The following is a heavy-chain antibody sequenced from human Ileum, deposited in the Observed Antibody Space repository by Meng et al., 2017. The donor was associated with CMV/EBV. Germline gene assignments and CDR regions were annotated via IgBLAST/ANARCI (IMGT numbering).Heavy chain of an antibody. J-gene: IGHJ4*02. CDR1: GASLGTSDYF. D-gene: IGHD5-12*01. CDR2: VYYNGRT. Sequence: QRPSQAAVPRLRKPSETLSLTSPVSGASLGTSDYFWAYIRQSPGKGLEWIGSVYYNGRTYSNSSLESRVTISLDTSKNQFSLRLSSVTAADTAMYFCAREKSGSHFDSWGQGTLVTVSS. CDR3: AREKSGSHFDS. V-gene: IGHV4-39*07.